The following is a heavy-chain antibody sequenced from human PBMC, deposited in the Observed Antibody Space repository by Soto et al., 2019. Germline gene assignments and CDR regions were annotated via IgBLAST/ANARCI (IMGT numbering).Heavy chain of an antibody. J-gene: IGHJ4*02. V-gene: IGHV3-23*01. CDR2: ISGSGGST. Sequence: EVQLLESGGGLVQPGGSLSLTCTASGFTFSSYAMSWDRQAPGKGLEWVSAISGSGGSTYYADSVTGRFTISGDNSKNTLYLQMNSLRAEDTAVYYCAKEIGYSSSLFEFDYWGQGTLVTVSS. CDR3: AKEIGYSSSLFEFDY. D-gene: IGHD6-13*01. CDR1: GFTFSSYA.